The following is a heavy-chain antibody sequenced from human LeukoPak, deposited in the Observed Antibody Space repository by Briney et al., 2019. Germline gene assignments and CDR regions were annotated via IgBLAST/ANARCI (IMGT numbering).Heavy chain of an antibody. D-gene: IGHD6-19*01. CDR2: IDPSDSYT. CDR1: GYSFTSYW. V-gene: IGHV5-10-1*01. Sequence: GEALKISCKGSGYSFTSYWISWVRQMPGKGVEWVVRIDPSDSYTNYSPSFQGHVTISADKSISTAYLQLSSLKASDTAMYYCARTRPGWSFDYWGQGTLVTASS. J-gene: IGHJ4*02. CDR3: ARTRPGWSFDY.